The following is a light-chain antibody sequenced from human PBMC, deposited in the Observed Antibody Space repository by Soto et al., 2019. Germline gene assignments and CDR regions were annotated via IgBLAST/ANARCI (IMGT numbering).Light chain of an antibody. CDR2: GVS. Sequence: DIQLTQSPSSLSASVGDEVTITCRASQGISHYLTWYQQKPGRAPTLLIYGVSTLQSGVPPRFGGGGSVTEFTLTISNLQLEDFATYYCQQSYDAQFTFGGGTRVEIK. V-gene: IGKV1-39*01. CDR3: QQSYDAQFT. CDR1: QGISHY. J-gene: IGKJ4*01.